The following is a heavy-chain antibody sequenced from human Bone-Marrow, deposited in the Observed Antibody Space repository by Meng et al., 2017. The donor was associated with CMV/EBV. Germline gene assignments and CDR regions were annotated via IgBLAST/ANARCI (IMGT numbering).Heavy chain of an antibody. Sequence: GESLKISCAASGFTFSSYGMHWVRQAPGKGLEWVAFIRYDGSNKYYADSVKGRFTISRDNSKNTLYLQMNSLRAEDTAVYYCAKAQMPAVMQLLSTRYGMYVWGQGTTVTVSS. CDR2: IRYDGSNK. CDR3: AKAQMPAVMQLLSTRYGMYV. J-gene: IGHJ6*02. D-gene: IGHD2-2*01. V-gene: IGHV3-30*02. CDR1: GFTFSSYG.